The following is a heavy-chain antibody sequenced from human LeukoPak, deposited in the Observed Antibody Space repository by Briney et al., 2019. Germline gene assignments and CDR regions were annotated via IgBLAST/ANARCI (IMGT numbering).Heavy chain of an antibody. V-gene: IGHV4-38-2*02. D-gene: IGHD1-20*01. CDR2: IYHGGST. CDR1: GYSISSGYY. CDR3: AREVVGGYNWKIRDRYMDV. J-gene: IGHJ6*03. Sequence: SETLSLTCGVSGYSISSGYYWGWIRQPPGKGLEWIGSIYHGGSTNYNPSLKSRVTISVDTSKNQFSLKLSSVTAADTAVYYCAREVVGGYNWKIRDRYMDVWGKGTTVTVSS.